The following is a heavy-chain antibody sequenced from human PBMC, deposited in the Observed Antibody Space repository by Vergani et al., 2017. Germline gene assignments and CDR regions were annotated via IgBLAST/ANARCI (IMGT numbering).Heavy chain of an antibody. V-gene: IGHV3-21*01. CDR1: GFTFSSYS. D-gene: IGHD6-6*01. CDR3: SSSSTLDY. CDR2: ISSGSGNV. J-gene: IGHJ4*02. Sequence: EVQLVESGGGLIQPGGSLRLSCAASGFTFSSYSMNWVRQAPGKGLEWVSSISSGSGNVYYADSVKGRFTISRDNSKNSLYLQMNSVRAEDTAVYYCSSSSTLDYWGQGTLVTVSS.